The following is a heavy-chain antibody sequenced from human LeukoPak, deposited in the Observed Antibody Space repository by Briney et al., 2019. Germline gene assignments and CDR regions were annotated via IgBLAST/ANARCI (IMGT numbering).Heavy chain of an antibody. CDR2: FDPEDGET. V-gene: IGHV1-24*01. CDR3: ATVPFTNYYDSSGYFN. D-gene: IGHD3-22*01. Sequence: GASVKVSCKVSGYTLTELSMHWVRQAPGKGLEWMGGFDPEDGETIYAQKFQGRVTMTEDTSTDTAYMELSSLRSEGTAVYYCATVPFTNYYDSSGYFNWGQGTLVTVSS. CDR1: GYTLTELS. J-gene: IGHJ4*02.